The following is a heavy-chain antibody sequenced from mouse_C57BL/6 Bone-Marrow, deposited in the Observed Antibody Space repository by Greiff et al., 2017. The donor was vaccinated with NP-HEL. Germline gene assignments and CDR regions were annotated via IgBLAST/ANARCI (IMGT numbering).Heavy chain of an antibody. Sequence: DVKLVESGGGLVKPGGSLKLSCAASGFTFSDYGMHWVRQAPEKGLEWVAYISSGSSTIYYADTVKGRFTISRDNAKNTLFLQMTSLRSEDTAMYYCARRDYDYEFAYWGQGTLVTVSA. CDR3: ARRDYDYEFAY. V-gene: IGHV5-17*01. D-gene: IGHD2-4*01. CDR1: GFTFSDYG. CDR2: ISSGSSTI. J-gene: IGHJ3*01.